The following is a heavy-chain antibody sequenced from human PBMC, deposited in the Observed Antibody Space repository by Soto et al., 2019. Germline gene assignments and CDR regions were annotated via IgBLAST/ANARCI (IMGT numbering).Heavy chain of an antibody. J-gene: IGHJ4*02. Sequence: GGSLRLSCAASGFIFKMYWMHWVRQSPGKGLVWISRIYNDGTYSDYADSVRGRFTISRDNVNDTLYLQMNNLRAKDSGLYYCTRGPRPISTGTGAYWGQGTQVTVSS. V-gene: IGHV3-74*01. CDR1: GFIFKMYW. CDR2: IYNDGTYS. D-gene: IGHD3-10*01. CDR3: TRGPRPISTGTGAY.